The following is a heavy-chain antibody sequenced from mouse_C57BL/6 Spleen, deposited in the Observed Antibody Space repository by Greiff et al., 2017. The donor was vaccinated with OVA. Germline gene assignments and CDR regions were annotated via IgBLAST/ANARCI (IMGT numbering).Heavy chain of an antibody. CDR2: IYPGSGST. CDR3: ARETTVVARGFAY. CDR1: GYTFTSYW. J-gene: IGHJ3*01. D-gene: IGHD1-1*01. V-gene: IGHV1-55*01. Sequence: QVQLQQSGAELVKPGASVKMSCKASGYTFTSYWITWVKQRPGQGLEWIGDIYPGSGSTNYNEKFKSKATLTVDTSSSTAYMQLSSLTSEDSAVYYCARETTVVARGFAYWGQGTLVTVSA.